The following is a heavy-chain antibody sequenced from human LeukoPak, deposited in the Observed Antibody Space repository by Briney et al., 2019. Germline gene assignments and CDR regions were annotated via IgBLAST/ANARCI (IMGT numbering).Heavy chain of an antibody. CDR2: ISNDIRNT. CDR1: GFTVSSNY. V-gene: IGHV3-30*03. Sequence: GGSLRLSCAASGFTVSSNYMSWVRQAPGKGLEWVAVISNDIRNTYYADSVKGRFSISRDNPKNTLYLQMNSLRADDTALYYCARDSSGYPFDYWGQGTLVTVSS. D-gene: IGHD3-22*01. J-gene: IGHJ4*02. CDR3: ARDSSGYPFDY.